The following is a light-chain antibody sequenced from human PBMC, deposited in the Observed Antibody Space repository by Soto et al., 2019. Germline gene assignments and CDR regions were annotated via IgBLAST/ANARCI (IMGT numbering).Light chain of an antibody. Sequence: EIVLTQSPGTLSLSPGERATLACRTSQTVSSTYLAWYQQKRGQAPRLLIYGTSNRATGIPDRFSGSGSGTSFTLTISRLEPEDFAVYHCQLYGSSPLYSCAQGTELEIK. CDR3: QLYGSSPLYS. CDR1: QTVSSTY. J-gene: IGKJ2*01. CDR2: GTS. V-gene: IGKV3-20*01.